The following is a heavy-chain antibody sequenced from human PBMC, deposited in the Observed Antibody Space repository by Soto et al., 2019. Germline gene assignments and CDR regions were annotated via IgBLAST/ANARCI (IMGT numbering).Heavy chain of an antibody. CDR1: GYTFTGYY. J-gene: IGHJ4*02. CDR3: ARSIVVVTALDY. CDR2: INAGNGNT. D-gene: IGHD2-21*02. V-gene: IGHV1-3*01. Sequence: EASVKVSCKASGYTFTGYYMHWVRQAPGQRLEWMGWINAGNGNTKYSQKFQGRVTITRDTSASTAYMEVSSLRSEDTAVYYCARSIVVVTALDYWGQGTLVTVSS.